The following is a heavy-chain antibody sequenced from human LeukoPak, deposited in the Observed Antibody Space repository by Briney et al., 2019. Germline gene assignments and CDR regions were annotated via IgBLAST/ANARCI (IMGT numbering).Heavy chain of an antibody. V-gene: IGHV3-30*18. CDR2: ISYDGSNK. CDR3: AKDTPYYILTGQLDY. CDR1: GFTFSSYG. Sequence: GGSLRLSCAASGFTFSSYGMHWVRQAPGKGLEWVAVISYDGSNKYYADSVKGRFTISRDNSKNTLYLQMNSLRAEDTAVYYCAKDTPYYILTGQLDYWGQGTLVTVSS. J-gene: IGHJ4*02. D-gene: IGHD3-9*01.